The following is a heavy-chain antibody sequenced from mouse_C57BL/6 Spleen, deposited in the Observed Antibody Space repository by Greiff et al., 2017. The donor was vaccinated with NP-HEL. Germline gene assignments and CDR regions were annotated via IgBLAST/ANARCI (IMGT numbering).Heavy chain of an antibody. Sequence: QVQLKQSGAELVKPGASVKISCKASGYAFSSYWMNWVKQRPGKGLEWIGQIYPGDGDTNYNGKFKGKATLTADKSSSTAYMQLSSLTSEDSAVYFCAREGYYGYLWFAYWGQGTLVTVSA. CDR2: IYPGDGDT. J-gene: IGHJ3*01. D-gene: IGHD2-2*01. V-gene: IGHV1-80*01. CDR3: AREGYYGYLWFAY. CDR1: GYAFSSYW.